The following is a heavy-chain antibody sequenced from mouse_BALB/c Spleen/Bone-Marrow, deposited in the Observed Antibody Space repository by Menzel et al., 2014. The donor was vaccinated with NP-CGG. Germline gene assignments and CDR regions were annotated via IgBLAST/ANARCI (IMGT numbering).Heavy chain of an antibody. J-gene: IGHJ3*01. V-gene: IGHV4-1*02. CDR2: INPDSSTI. Sequence: EVKLVESGGGLVQPGGPLKLSCAASGFDFSRYWMSWVRQAPGKGLEWIGEINPDSSTINYTPSLKDKFIISRDNAKNTLYLQMSKVRSEDTALYYCARLGYYGGFAYWGQGTLVTVSA. CDR1: GFDFSRYW. D-gene: IGHD2-3*01. CDR3: ARLGYYGGFAY.